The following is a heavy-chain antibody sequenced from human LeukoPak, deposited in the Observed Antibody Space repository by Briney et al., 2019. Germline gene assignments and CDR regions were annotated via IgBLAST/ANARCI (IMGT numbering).Heavy chain of an antibody. J-gene: IGHJ4*02. Sequence: PGQSLRLSCTTSGFALDDFAMSWVRQPAGKGLEGVGFIRRRAYGGAAEYAASVKGRFIISRDDSKGIAYLQMNSLKTEDTAVYYCSRNGLVDFDYWGQGSRVIVSP. CDR1: GFALDDFA. V-gene: IGHV3-49*04. CDR3: SRNGLVDFDY. CDR2: IRRRAYGGAA.